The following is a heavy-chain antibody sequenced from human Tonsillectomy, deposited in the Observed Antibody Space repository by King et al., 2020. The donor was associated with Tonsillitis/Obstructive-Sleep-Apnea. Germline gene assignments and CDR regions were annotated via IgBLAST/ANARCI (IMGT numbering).Heavy chain of an antibody. CDR1: GFTFDDYA. V-gene: IGHV3-9*01. CDR2: TSWNSGSI. D-gene: IGHD2-21*02. J-gene: IGHJ4*02. CDR3: AKDKSGGYWAGVEY. Sequence: VQLVESGGGLVQPGRSLRLSCAASGFTFDDYAMHWVRQAPGKGLEWVSGTSWNSGSIGYADSVKGRFTISRDNAKNSLYLQMNSLRAEDTALYYCAKDKSGGYWAGVEYWGQGTLVTVSS.